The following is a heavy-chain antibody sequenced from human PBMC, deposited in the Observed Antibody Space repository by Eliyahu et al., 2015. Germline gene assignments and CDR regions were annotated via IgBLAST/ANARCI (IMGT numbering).Heavy chain of an antibody. CDR1: GLNXNSHT. D-gene: IGHD1-26*01. CDR3: VREVGRELFDS. J-gene: IGHJ4*02. CDR2: MSSSSAYI. Sequence: EVQLAESGGGXVXXGGSLXXSXAASGLNXNSHTLGWVRQAPGKGLEWVSSMSSSSAYIFYADSVKGRFTISRDNAKNSLSLQMNSLRAEDTAVYYCVREVGRELFDSWGQGTLV. V-gene: IGHV3-21*01.